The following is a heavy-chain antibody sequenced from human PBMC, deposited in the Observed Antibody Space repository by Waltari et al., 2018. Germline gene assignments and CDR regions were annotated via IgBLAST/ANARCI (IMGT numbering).Heavy chain of an antibody. CDR1: GGSISSGSYY. CDR3: ARDYYDSSGYSPQNWFDP. Sequence: QVQLQESGPGLVKPSQPLSLTCTVSGGSISSGSYYCTWTRQPAGKGLEWIGRIDTSGSTNYNPSLKSRVTISVDTSKNQFSLKLSSVTAADTAVYYCARDYYDSSGYSPQNWFDPWGQGTLVTVSS. D-gene: IGHD3-22*01. CDR2: IDTSGST. V-gene: IGHV4-61*02. J-gene: IGHJ5*02.